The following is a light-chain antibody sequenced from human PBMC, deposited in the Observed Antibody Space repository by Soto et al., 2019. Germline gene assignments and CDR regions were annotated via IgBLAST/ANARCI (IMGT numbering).Light chain of an antibody. CDR2: ATS. CDR3: QQYNNWPPRYT. J-gene: IGKJ2*01. V-gene: IGKV1-9*01. Sequence: IQLTQSPSSLSASVGDRVTITCRASQGITSYLAWYQQKPGKAPKLLIYATSSLKSGVPSRFSGRGSGTDFTLTISSLQPEDFATYYCQQYNNWPPRYTFGQGTKLEIK. CDR1: QGITSY.